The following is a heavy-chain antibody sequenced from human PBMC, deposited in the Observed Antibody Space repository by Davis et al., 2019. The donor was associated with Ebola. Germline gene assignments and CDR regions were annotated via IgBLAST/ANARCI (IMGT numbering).Heavy chain of an antibody. V-gene: IGHV1-69*06. CDR1: GYTFTSYG. CDR3: ARVFRRRPLYFDY. Sequence: SVKVSCKASGYTFTSYGISWVRQAPGQGLEWMGGIIPIFGTANYAQKFQGRVTITADKSTSTAYMELSSLRSEDTAVYYCARVFRRRPLYFDYWGQGTLVTVSS. CDR2: IIPIFGTA. J-gene: IGHJ4*02. D-gene: IGHD1-1*01.